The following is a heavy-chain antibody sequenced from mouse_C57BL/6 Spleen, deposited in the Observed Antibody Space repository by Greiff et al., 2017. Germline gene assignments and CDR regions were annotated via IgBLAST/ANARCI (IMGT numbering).Heavy chain of an antibody. V-gene: IGHV1-53*01. CDR1: GYTFTSYW. J-gene: IGHJ3*01. CDR3: ARGVNYGSSSWFAY. CDR2: IYPSNGGT. D-gene: IGHD1-1*01. Sequence: QVQLQQPGTELVKPGASVKLSCKASGYTFTSYWMHWVKQRPGQGLEWIGNIYPSNGGTNYNEKFKSKATLPVAQSSSTADIQLSSLTSEDSAVYYCARGVNYGSSSWFAYWGQGTLVTVSA.